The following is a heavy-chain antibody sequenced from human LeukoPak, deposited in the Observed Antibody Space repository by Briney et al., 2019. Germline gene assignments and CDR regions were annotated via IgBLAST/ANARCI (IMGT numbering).Heavy chain of an antibody. D-gene: IGHD1-26*01. V-gene: IGHV1-69*06. J-gene: IGHJ5*02. CDR3: ARVVRIVRTTGWFDP. CDR2: IIPIFGTA. CDR1: GYTFTTYA. Sequence: ASVKVSCKTSGYTFTTYAISWVRQAPGQGLEWMGGIIPIFGTANYAQKFQGRVTITADKSTSTAYMELSNLRSEDTAVYYCARVVRIVRTTGWFDPWGQGTLVTVSS.